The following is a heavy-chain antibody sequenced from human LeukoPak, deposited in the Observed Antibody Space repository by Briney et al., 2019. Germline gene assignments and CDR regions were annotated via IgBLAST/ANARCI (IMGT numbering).Heavy chain of an antibody. J-gene: IGHJ4*02. CDR2: IKEDGSEK. CDR1: GFTFSHHW. CDR3: ARLNWNYADY. D-gene: IGHD3-3*01. Sequence: GGSLRLSCTGSGFTFSHHWMTWVRQAPGKGLEWVANIKEDGSEKDYVDSVKGRFTISRDNGKNSLYLQMNSLRGEDTAVYYCARLNWNYADYWGQGTLVTVST. V-gene: IGHV3-7*01.